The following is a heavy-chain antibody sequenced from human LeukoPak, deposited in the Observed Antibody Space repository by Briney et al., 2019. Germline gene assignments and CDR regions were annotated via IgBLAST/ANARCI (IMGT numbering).Heavy chain of an antibody. CDR3: VRDLTGWFDP. CDR2: INTDGSGT. J-gene: IGHJ5*02. V-gene: IGHV3-74*01. D-gene: IGHD4/OR15-4a*01. CDR1: GFTFSSYW. Sequence: GGSLRLSCAASGFTFSSYWMHWVRQAPGKGLAWVSHINTDGSGTSYADSVKGRFTISRDNAKNTLYLQMNSLRAEDTAVYYCVRDLTGWFDPWGQGTLVTVP.